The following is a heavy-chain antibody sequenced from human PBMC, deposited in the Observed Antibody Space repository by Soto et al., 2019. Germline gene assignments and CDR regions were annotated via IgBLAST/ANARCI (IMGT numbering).Heavy chain of an antibody. J-gene: IGHJ6*02. CDR1: GGSISRSSYY. V-gene: IGHV4-39*01. D-gene: IGHD3-3*01. CDR2: IYYSGST. CDR3: ASRVFGVVITAGMDV. Sequence: SETLSLTCTVSGGSISRSSYYWGWIRQPPGKGLEWIGSIYYSGSTYYNPSLKSRVTISVDTSKNQFSLKLSSVTAADTAVYYCASRVFGVVITAGMDVWGQGTTVT.